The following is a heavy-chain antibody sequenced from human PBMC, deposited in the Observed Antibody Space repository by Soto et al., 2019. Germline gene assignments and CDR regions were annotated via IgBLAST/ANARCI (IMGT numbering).Heavy chain of an antibody. D-gene: IGHD6-6*01. CDR2: IWYDGSNK. V-gene: IGHV3-33*01. J-gene: IGHJ4*02. CDR1: GFTFSSYG. CDR3: ASGRGSSSSANDY. Sequence: AGGSLRLSCAASGFTFSSYGMHWVRQAPGKGLEWVAVIWYDGSNKYYADSVKGRFTISRDNSKNTLYLQMNSLRAEDTAVYYCASGRGSSSSANDYWGQGTLVTVSS.